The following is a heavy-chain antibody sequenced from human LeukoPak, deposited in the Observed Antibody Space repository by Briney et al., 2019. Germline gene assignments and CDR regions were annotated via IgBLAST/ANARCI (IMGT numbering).Heavy chain of an antibody. D-gene: IGHD5-12*01. J-gene: IGHJ6*02. Sequence: GGSLRLSCAASGFTFSSYWMHWVRQAPGKGLVWVSRINSDGSSTSYADSVKGRFTISRDNAKNTLYLQMNSLRAEDTAVYYCARNGDGGWLPVDYYGMDVWAKGPRSPSP. CDR1: GFTFSSYW. CDR3: ARNGDGGWLPVDYYGMDV. V-gene: IGHV3-74*01. CDR2: INSDGSST.